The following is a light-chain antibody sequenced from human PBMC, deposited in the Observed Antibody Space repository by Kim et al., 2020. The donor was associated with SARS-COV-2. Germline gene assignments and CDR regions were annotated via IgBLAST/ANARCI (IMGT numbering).Light chain of an antibody. V-gene: IGKV1-39*01. J-gene: IGKJ2*01. CDR3: QQSYSTSHT. CDR1: QSISNY. CDR2: GAS. Sequence: SASVGDRVTITCRASQSISNYLNWYQQKPGKAPKVLIYGASSLQSGVPSRFSGSGSGTDFSLTISSLQPEDFATYYCQQSYSTSHTFGQGTKLEI.